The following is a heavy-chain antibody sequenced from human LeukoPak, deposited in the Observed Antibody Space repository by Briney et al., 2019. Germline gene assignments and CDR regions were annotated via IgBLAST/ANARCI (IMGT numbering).Heavy chain of an antibody. CDR1: GYSFTSYW. J-gene: IGHJ4*02. D-gene: IGHD5-12*01. CDR2: IYPGDSDT. Sequence: GESLKISCKGSGYSFTSYWIGWVRQMPGKGLEWMGIIYPGDSDTRYSPSFQDQVTISADKSISTAYLQWSSLKASDTAMYYCARQGGYSGYEYYFDYWGQGTLVTVSS. CDR3: ARQGGYSGYEYYFDY. V-gene: IGHV5-51*01.